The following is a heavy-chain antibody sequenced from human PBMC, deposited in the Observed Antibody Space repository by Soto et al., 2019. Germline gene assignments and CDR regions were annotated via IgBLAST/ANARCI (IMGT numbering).Heavy chain of an antibody. CDR1: GGSISSSSYY. D-gene: IGHD4-17*01. Sequence: SETLSLTCTASGGSISSSSYYWGWIRQPPGKGLEWIGSIYYSGSTYYNPSLKSRVTISVDTSKNQFSLKLSSVTAADTAVYYCASVDYGDYVSYYYYYGMDVWGQGTTVTVSS. CDR2: IYYSGST. J-gene: IGHJ6*02. V-gene: IGHV4-39*01. CDR3: ASVDYGDYVSYYYYYGMDV.